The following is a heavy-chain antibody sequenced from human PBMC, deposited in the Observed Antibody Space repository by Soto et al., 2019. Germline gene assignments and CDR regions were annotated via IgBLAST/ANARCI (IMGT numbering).Heavy chain of an antibody. CDR1: GGSISSGGYS. CDR2: IYHSGST. J-gene: IGHJ4*02. CDR3: ARGMALRDSSGYYYDY. D-gene: IGHD3-22*01. Sequence: KASETLSLTCAVSGGSISSGGYSWSWIRQPPGKGLEWIGYIYHSGSTYYNPSLKSRVTISVDRSKNQFSLKLSSVTAADTAVYYCARGMALRDSSGYYYDYWGQGTQVTVSS. V-gene: IGHV4-30-2*01.